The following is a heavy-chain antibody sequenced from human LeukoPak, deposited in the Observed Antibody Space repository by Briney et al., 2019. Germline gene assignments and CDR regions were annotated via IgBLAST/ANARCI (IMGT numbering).Heavy chain of an antibody. CDR1: GYTFTNYG. J-gene: IGHJ4*02. V-gene: IGHV1-18*04. Sequence: GASVKVSCKASGYTFTNYGISWVRQAPGQGLEWMGWISAYNGNTNYAQKFQGRVTMTAETSTSTAYMELRSLRSDDTAVYYCARDSITTVRGVIRGSSDFDYWGQGTLVTASS. D-gene: IGHD3-10*01. CDR3: ARDSITTVRGVIRGSSDFDY. CDR2: ISAYNGNT.